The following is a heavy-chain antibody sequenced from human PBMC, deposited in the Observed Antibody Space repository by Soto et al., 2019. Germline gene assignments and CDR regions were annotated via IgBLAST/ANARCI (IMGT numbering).Heavy chain of an antibody. Sequence: GGSLRLSCAASGFIFSSYTMHWVRQAPGKGLEWVGVITYDGSNQYYADSVKGRFTISRDNSRNMLFLQMNSLRPDDTAVYYCARAPSGSYPEFDYWGQGTLVTVS. CDR2: ITYDGSNQ. V-gene: IGHV3-30-3*01. J-gene: IGHJ4*02. CDR1: GFIFSSYT. CDR3: ARAPSGSYPEFDY. D-gene: IGHD1-26*01.